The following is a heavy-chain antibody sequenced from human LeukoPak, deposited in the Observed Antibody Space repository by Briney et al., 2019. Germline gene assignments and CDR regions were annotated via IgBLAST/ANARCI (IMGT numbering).Heavy chain of an antibody. CDR2: ISAYNGNT. CDR1: GYTFTSYG. Sequence: ASVTVSYKASGYTFTSYGISWVRQAPGQGLERIGWISAYNGNTNYAQKLQGRVTMTTDTSTSTAYMELRSLRSDDTAVYYCARDDARAKITIFGVVTQYNWFDPWGQGTLVTVSS. CDR3: ARDDARAKITIFGVVTQYNWFDP. J-gene: IGHJ5*02. D-gene: IGHD3-3*01. V-gene: IGHV1-18*01.